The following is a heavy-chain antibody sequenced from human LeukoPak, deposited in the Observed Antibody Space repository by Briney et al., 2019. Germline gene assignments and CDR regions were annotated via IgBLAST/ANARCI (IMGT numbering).Heavy chain of an antibody. CDR2: ISSSSTYI. CDR3: TTCGSQRVSYYYYMDV. Sequence: GGSLRLSCAASGFSFSDYTMHWVRQAPGKGLEWVSSISSSSTYIYYADSVKGRFTISRDNAKNSLYLQMNSLKTEDTAVYYCTTCGSQRVSYYYYMDVWGKGTTVTISS. CDR1: GFSFSDYT. V-gene: IGHV3-21*03. J-gene: IGHJ6*03. D-gene: IGHD1-26*01.